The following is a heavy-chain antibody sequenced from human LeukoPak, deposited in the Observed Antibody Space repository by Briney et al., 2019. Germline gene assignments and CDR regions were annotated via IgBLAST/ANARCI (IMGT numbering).Heavy chain of an antibody. V-gene: IGHV3-33*01. Sequence: GGSLRLSCAASGFTFSIYGMHGVRQAPGKGLEWVAVIWYDGSNKSYAESVKGRFTISRDNSKNTLYLQMNSLRAEDTAVYYCARGYGDYVLDYWGQGTLVTVSS. J-gene: IGHJ4*02. CDR3: ARGYGDYVLDY. CDR2: IWYDGSNK. CDR1: GFTFSIYG. D-gene: IGHD4-17*01.